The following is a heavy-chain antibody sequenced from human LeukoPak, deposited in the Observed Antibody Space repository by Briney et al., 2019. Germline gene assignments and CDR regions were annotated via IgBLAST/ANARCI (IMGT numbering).Heavy chain of an antibody. CDR2: IYYSRST. CDR3: ARDASVRYSSGWYYFDY. Sequence: PSEPLSLTCSVSGGSISSSSYYWGGIRPPPGEGLEWIGIIYYSRSTYYNLSLKSRVTISVDTSKNQLSLRLSSVTAADTAVYYCARDASVRYSSGWYYFDYCGRGPLVTVSA. CDR1: GGSISSSSYY. V-gene: IGHV4-39*07. J-gene: IGHJ4*02. D-gene: IGHD6-19*01.